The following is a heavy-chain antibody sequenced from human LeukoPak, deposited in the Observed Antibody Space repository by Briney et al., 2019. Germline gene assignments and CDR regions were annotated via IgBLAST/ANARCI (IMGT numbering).Heavy chain of an antibody. CDR2: ITPSGDST. Sequence: ASVTVSCKASGDTFSSYYMHWVRQAPGQGLEWMGIITPSGDSTNYAQKFQGRVTMTRDMSTSTDYMELSSLRSEDTAIYYCARDNSVGDNAWWFDPWGQGTLVTVSS. V-gene: IGHV1-46*01. D-gene: IGHD1-26*01. CDR1: GDTFSSYY. CDR3: ARDNSVGDNAWWFDP. J-gene: IGHJ5*02.